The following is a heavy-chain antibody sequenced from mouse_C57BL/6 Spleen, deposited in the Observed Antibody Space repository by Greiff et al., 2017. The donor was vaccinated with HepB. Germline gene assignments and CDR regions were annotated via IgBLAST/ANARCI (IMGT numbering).Heavy chain of an antibody. CDR1: GYAFSSSW. Sequence: VQLQQSGPELVKPGASVKISCKASGYAFSSSWMNWVKQRPGKGLEWIGRIYPGDGDTNYNGKFKGKATLTADKSSSTAYMQLSSLTSEDSAVYFCARGIHVQAWCAYWGQGTLVTVSA. V-gene: IGHV1-82*01. J-gene: IGHJ3*01. CDR3: ARGIHVQAWCAY. CDR2: IYPGDGDT.